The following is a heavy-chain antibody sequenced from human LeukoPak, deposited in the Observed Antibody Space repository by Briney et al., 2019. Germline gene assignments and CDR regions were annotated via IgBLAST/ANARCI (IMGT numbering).Heavy chain of an antibody. CDR3: ARLPRLPGGYFDL. Sequence: SETLSLTCAVYGGSFSGYYWSWIRQPPGKGLEWIGEINHSGSTNYNPSLKSRVTISVDTSKNQFSLKLSSVTAADTAVYYCARLPRLPGGYFDLWGRGTLVTVSS. V-gene: IGHV4-34*01. CDR1: GGSFSGYY. J-gene: IGHJ2*01. CDR2: INHSGST.